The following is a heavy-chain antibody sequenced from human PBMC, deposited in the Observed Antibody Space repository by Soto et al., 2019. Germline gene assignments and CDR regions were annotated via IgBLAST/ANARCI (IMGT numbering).Heavy chain of an antibody. V-gene: IGHV4-4*02. CDR2: IYHSGST. CDR1: GGSIGNTNW. D-gene: IGHD6-6*01. CDR3: ARRHSLYSNSVPSDYFDY. J-gene: IGHJ4*02. Sequence: SETLSLTCAVSGGSIGNTNWRTWVRQPPGRGLEWIGEIYHSGSTTYSPSFQGQVTISADKSISTAYLQWSSLKASDTAMYYCARRHSLYSNSVPSDYFDYWGQGTLVTVSS.